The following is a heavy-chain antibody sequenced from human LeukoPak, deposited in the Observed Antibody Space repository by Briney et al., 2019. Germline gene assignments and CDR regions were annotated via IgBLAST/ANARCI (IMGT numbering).Heavy chain of an antibody. CDR1: GYSSTNYG. Sequence: ASVKVSCKASGYSSTNYGISWVRQAPGQGLEWMGIINPSDGSTTYAQKFQGRVTMSRDMSTSTFYMELTSLRFEDTAVYYCARTFYEQMPHFDYWGQGTLVTVSS. D-gene: IGHD3-16*01. CDR2: INPSDGST. V-gene: IGHV1-46*01. J-gene: IGHJ4*02. CDR3: ARTFYEQMPHFDY.